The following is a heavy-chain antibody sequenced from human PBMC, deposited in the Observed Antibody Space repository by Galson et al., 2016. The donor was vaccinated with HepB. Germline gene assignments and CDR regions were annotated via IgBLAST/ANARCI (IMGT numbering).Heavy chain of an antibody. D-gene: IGHD3-22*01. CDR1: GYTLTNHF. CDR2: INPSVGST. Sequence: SVKVSCKASGYTLTNHFMHWVRQAPGQGLEWMGLINPSVGSTSYAQKFQGRVTMTRDTSTNTVYMELSGLRSEDTAVYYSARGGNYFGSTAYLGAYWGQGTLVTVSS. J-gene: IGHJ4*02. V-gene: IGHV1-46*01. CDR3: ARGGNYFGSTAYLGAY.